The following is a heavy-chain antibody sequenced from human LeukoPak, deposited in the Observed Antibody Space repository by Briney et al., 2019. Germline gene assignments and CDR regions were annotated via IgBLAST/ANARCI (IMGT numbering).Heavy chain of an antibody. J-gene: IGHJ4*02. D-gene: IGHD4-23*01. Sequence: PSETLSLTCTVSGGSISSYYWSWVRQPPGKGLEWSGYIYYSGSTNYNPSLKRRVTISVDTSKNQFSLKLSSVTAADTAVYYCASGNPSGLYFDYWGQGTLVTVSS. V-gene: IGHV4-59*01. CDR1: GGSISSYY. CDR2: IYYSGST. CDR3: ASGNPSGLYFDY.